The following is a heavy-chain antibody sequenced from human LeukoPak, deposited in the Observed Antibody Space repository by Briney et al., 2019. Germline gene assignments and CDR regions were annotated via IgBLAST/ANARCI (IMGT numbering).Heavy chain of an antibody. V-gene: IGHV4-59*12. D-gene: IGHD2-15*01. CDR2: IYYSGST. CDR1: GDSMSSYY. J-gene: IGHJ5*02. CDR3: AREWSVNWFDP. Sequence: SETLSLTCTVSGDSMSSYYWSWIRQPPGKGLEWIGYIYYSGSTNYNPSLESRVTISLDTSKNQLSLKLRSLTAADTAVYYCAREWSVNWFDPWGQGTLVTVSS.